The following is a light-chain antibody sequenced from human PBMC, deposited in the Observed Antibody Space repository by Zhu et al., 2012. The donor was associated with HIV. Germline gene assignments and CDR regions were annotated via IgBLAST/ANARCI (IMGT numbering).Light chain of an antibody. CDR1: QSVGSN. Sequence: EIVLTQSPATLSLSPGEGATLSCRASQSVGSNLAWYQQKPGQAPRLLIYDASNRASGIPARFTGSGSGTDFTLTISSLEPEDFAIYYCQLRDDWSWTFGQGTKVEIK. CDR3: QLRDDWSWT. V-gene: IGKV3-11*01. J-gene: IGKJ1*01. CDR2: DAS.